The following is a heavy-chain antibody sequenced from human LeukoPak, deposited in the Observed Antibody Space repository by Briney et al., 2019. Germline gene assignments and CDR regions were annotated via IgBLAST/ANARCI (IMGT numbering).Heavy chain of an antibody. D-gene: IGHD6-19*01. J-gene: IGHJ5*02. CDR3: ARGQKQWLVRIGWFDP. V-gene: IGHV4-34*01. CDR1: GGSFSGYY. CDR2: INHSGST. Sequence: SETLSLTCAVYGGSFSGYYWSWIRQPPGKGLEWIGEINHSGSTNYNPSLKSRVTISVDTSKNQFSLKLSSVTAADTAVYYCARGQKQWLVRIGWFDPWGQGTLVTVSS.